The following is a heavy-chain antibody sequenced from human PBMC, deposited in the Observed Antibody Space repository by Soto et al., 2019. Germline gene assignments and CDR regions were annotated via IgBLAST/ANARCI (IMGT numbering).Heavy chain of an antibody. CDR1: GFTFSSYA. CDR2: ISGSGGST. Sequence: GGSLRLSCAASGFTFSSYAMSWVRQAPGKGLEWVSAISGSGGSTYYADSVKGRFTISRDNSKNTLYLQMNSLRAEDTAVYYCVCTPTLSYSGSYGAVDYWGQGTLVTVSS. D-gene: IGHD1-26*01. J-gene: IGHJ4*02. V-gene: IGHV3-23*01. CDR3: VCTPTLSYSGSYGAVDY.